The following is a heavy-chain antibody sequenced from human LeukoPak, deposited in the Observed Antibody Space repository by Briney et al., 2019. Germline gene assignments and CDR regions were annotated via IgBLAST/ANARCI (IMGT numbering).Heavy chain of an antibody. V-gene: IGHV3-23*01. Sequence: GGSLRLSCAASGFTFSGYAMSWVRQAPGKGLEWVSAISGSGGSTYYADSVKGRFTISRDNSKNTLYLQMNSLRAEDTAVYYCAKGDTMIVVVVGAFDIWGQGTMVTVSS. J-gene: IGHJ3*02. CDR1: GFTFSGYA. CDR3: AKGDTMIVVVVGAFDI. D-gene: IGHD3-22*01. CDR2: ISGSGGST.